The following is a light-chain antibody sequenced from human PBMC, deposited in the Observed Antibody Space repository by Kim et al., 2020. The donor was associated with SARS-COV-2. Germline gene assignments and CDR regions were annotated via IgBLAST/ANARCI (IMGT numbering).Light chain of an antibody. CDR1: QGISSY. J-gene: IGKJ1*01. CDR2: AAS. CDR3: QQYYSYPQT. Sequence: AIRITQSPSSLSASTGDRVTITCRASQGISSYLAWYQQKPGKAPKLLIYAASTLQSGVPSRFSGSGSGTDFTLTISCLQSEDFATYYCQQYYSYPQTFGQGTKVDIE. V-gene: IGKV1-8*01.